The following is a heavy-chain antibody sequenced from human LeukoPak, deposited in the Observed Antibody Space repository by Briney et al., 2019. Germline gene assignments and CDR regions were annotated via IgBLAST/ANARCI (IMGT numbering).Heavy chain of an antibody. Sequence: GASVKVSCKASGGTFSSYAISWVRQAPGQGLEWMGGIIPIFGTANYAQKFQGRVTITAGESTSTAYMELSSLRSEDTAVYYCARDLSEEYYYYGMDVWGQGTTVTVSS. CDR3: ARDLSEEYYYYGMDV. CDR2: IIPIFGTA. CDR1: GGTFSSYA. J-gene: IGHJ6*02. V-gene: IGHV1-69*13.